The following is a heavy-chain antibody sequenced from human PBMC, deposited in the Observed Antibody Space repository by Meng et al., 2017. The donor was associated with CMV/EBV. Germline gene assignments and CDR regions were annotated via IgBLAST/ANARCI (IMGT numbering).Heavy chain of an antibody. Sequence: ASMKVSCKASGYTFAGYYMHWVRQAPGQGLEWMGWINPNSGGTNYAQKFQGRVTMTRDTSISTAYMELSRLRSDDTAVYYCAKEGAAAGLTNYYYGMDVWGQGTTVTVSS. J-gene: IGHJ6*02. CDR1: GYTFAGYY. CDR2: INPNSGGT. CDR3: AKEGAAAGLTNYYYGMDV. V-gene: IGHV1-2*02. D-gene: IGHD6-13*01.